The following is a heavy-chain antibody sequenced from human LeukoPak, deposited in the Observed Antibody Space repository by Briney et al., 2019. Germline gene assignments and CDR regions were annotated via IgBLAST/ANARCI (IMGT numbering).Heavy chain of an antibody. CDR2: INSDGSST. V-gene: IGHV3-74*01. D-gene: IGHD6-19*01. CDR3: ARDHGSGWDRSFDY. Sequence: PGGSLRLSCAASGFTFSSYWMHWVRQAPGKWLVWVSRINSDGSSTSYADSVKGRFTISRDNAKNTLYLQMNSLRAEDTAVYYCARDHGSGWDRSFDYWGQGTLVTVSS. J-gene: IGHJ4*02. CDR1: GFTFSSYW.